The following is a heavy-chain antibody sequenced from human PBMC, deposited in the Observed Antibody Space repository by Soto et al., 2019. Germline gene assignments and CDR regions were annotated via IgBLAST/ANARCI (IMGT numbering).Heavy chain of an antibody. CDR1: GFTFSGYS. Sequence: ESGGGVVQPGRSLRLSCAASGFTFSGYSMHWVRQAPGKGLEWVAVISYDGSNKYYADSVKGRFTISRDNSKNTLYLQMNSLRAEDTAVYYCTRDSSGLNWFDPWGQGTLVTVSS. J-gene: IGHJ5*02. CDR2: ISYDGSNK. CDR3: TRDSSGLNWFDP. D-gene: IGHD6-19*01. V-gene: IGHV3-30-3*01.